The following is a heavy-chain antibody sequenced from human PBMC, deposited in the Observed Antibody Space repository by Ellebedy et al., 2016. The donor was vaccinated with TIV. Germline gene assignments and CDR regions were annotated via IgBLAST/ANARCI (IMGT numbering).Heavy chain of an antibody. J-gene: IGHJ4*02. D-gene: IGHD1-26*01. CDR3: ATGPPKWEVPLDLDS. Sequence: AASVKVSCKAYGGTLRSYGISWVRQAPELGLEWMGRIIPIVEITIYAQRFQDRVTISEDNFTNTVYMEMSSLRSVDTAMYYCATGPPKWEVPLDLDSWGQGTLVIVSS. CDR2: IIPIVEIT. CDR1: GGTLRSYG. V-gene: IGHV1-69*04.